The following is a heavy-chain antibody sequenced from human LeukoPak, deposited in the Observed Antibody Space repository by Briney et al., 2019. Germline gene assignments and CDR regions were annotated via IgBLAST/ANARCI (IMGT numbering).Heavy chain of an antibody. J-gene: IGHJ4*02. D-gene: IGHD3-3*01. V-gene: IGHV3-23*01. CDR3: ARSPVTYYDFWRGYLFDY. Sequence: GGSLRLSCAASGFTFSTYAMSWVRQAPGKGLEWISAISGSGGSTYYADSVKGRFTISRDNSKNTLYLQMNSLRAEDTAVYYCARSPVTYYDFWRGYLFDYWGQGTLVTVSS. CDR1: GFTFSTYA. CDR2: ISGSGGST.